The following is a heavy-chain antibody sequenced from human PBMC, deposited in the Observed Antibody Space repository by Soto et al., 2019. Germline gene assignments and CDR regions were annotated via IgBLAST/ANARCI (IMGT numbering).Heavy chain of an antibody. D-gene: IGHD3-22*01. V-gene: IGHV4-34*01. CDR3: ARKLYYYDSSGYYLGYYYYYGMDV. J-gene: IGHJ6*02. Sequence: SETLSLTCAVYGGSFSGYYWSWIRQPPGKGLEWIGEINHSGSTNYNPSLKSRVTISVDTSKNQFSLKLSSVTAAGTAVYYCARKLYYYDSSGYYLGYYYYYGMDVWGQGTTVTVSS. CDR2: INHSGST. CDR1: GGSFSGYY.